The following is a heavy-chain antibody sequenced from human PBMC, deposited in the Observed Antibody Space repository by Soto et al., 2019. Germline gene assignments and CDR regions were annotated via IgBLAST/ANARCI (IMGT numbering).Heavy chain of an antibody. Sequence: QVQLVESGGGVVQPGRSLRLSCAASGFTFSDHGMHWVRQAPGKGLEWVAVIAYDGTNIYYGVSVKGRFTISRDNSKNTLYLQMNSLRSEDTAVYYCAKEGYGDYEGSFDHWGQGTLVTVSS. CDR2: IAYDGTNI. J-gene: IGHJ4*02. CDR1: GFTFSDHG. CDR3: AKEGYGDYEGSFDH. D-gene: IGHD4-17*01. V-gene: IGHV3-30*18.